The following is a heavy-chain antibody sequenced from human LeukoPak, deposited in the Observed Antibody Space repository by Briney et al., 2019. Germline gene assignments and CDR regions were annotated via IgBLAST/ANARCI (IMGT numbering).Heavy chain of an antibody. CDR1: GGSFSGYY. CDR2: INHSGST. D-gene: IGHD2-2*01. CDR3: ARGALYQLLSAVWWFDP. V-gene: IGHV4-34*01. J-gene: IGHJ5*02. Sequence: SETLPLTCAVYGGSFSGYYWSWIRQPPGKGLEWIGEINHSGSTNYNPSLKSRVTISVDTSKNQFSLKLSSVTAADTAVYYCARGALYQLLSAVWWFDPWGQGTLVTVSS.